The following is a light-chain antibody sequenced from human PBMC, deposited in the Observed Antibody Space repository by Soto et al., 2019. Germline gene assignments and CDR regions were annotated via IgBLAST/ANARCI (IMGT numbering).Light chain of an antibody. J-gene: IGLJ2*01. Sequence: NFMLTQPHSVSESPGKTVTISCTRSSGSIASNYVQWYQQRPGSAPTTVIYEDNQRPSGVPDRFSGSIDSSSNSASLTISGRKTEDEADYYCQSYDSSTPVVFGGGTKLTVL. CDR1: SGSIASNY. CDR2: EDN. V-gene: IGLV6-57*03. CDR3: QSYDSSTPVV.